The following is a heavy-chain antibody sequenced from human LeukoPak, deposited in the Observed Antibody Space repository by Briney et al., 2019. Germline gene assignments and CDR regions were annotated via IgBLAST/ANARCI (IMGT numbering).Heavy chain of an antibody. V-gene: IGHV3-23*01. CDR1: GFTFSSYG. J-gene: IGHJ6*03. Sequence: GGTLRLSCAASGFTFSSYGMSWVRQAPGKGLEWVSAIGGSGGNTYYADSVKGRFTISRDNSKNTLYLQMNSLRAEDTAVYYCVRWYGGSGLENYYYYMDVWGKGTTVTISS. D-gene: IGHD3-10*01. CDR3: VRWYGGSGLENYYYYMDV. CDR2: IGGSGGNT.